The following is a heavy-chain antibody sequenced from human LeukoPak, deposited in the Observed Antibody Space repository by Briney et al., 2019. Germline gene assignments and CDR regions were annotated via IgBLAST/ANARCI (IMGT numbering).Heavy chain of an antibody. CDR1: GGSFSGYY. CDR2: INHSGST. Sequence: SETLSLTCAVYGGSFSGYYWSWIRQPPGKGLEWIGEINHSGSTNYNPSLKSRVTISVDTSKNQFSLKLSSVTAADTAVYYCARGRGVVVPAAIRGDYYYYGMDVWGQGTTVTVSS. J-gene: IGHJ6*02. V-gene: IGHV4-34*01. CDR3: ARGRGVVVPAAIRGDYYYYGMDV. D-gene: IGHD2-2*02.